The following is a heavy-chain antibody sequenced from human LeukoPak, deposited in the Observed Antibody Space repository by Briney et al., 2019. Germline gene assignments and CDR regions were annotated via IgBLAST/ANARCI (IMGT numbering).Heavy chain of an antibody. D-gene: IGHD3-9*01. CDR3: ARRAAYHDILTGYTYYYYGMDV. CDR2: IYYSGST. Sequence: KPSETLSLTCTVSGGSISSYYWSWIRQPPGKGLEWIGYIYYSGSTNYNPSLKSRVTISVDTSKNQFSLKLSSVTAADTAVYYCARRAAYHDILTGYTYYYYGMDVWGQGNTVTVSS. V-gene: IGHV4-59*08. J-gene: IGHJ6*02. CDR1: GGSISSYY.